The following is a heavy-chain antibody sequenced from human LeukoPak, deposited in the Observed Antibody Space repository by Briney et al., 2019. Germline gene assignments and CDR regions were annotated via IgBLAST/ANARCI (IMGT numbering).Heavy chain of an antibody. D-gene: IGHD2-2*01. CDR3: ARSSREYQLPAWRV. CDR1: RYTFTGYY. V-gene: IGHV1-2*02. J-gene: IGHJ4*02. Sequence: ASVKVSCEASRYTFTGYYMHWVRQAPGQGLEWMGWINPNSGGTNYAQKFQGRVTMTRDTSISTAYMELSRLRSDDTAVYYCARSSREYQLPAWRVWGQGTLVTVSS. CDR2: INPNSGGT.